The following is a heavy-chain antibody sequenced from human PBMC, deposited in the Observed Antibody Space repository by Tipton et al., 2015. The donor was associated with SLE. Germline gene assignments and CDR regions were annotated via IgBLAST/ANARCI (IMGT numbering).Heavy chain of an antibody. CDR1: GGSITSSSYY. CDR2: VYYTGNT. J-gene: IGHJ4*02. D-gene: IGHD2-21*01. CDR3: ARYIVVVRYFDY. V-gene: IGHV4-39*07. Sequence: TLSLTCTVSGGSITSSSYYWGWIRQPPGKGLEWVGTVYYTGNTFYNPSLKSRVTISVDTSKNQFSLKLSSVTAADTAVYYCARYIVVVRYFDYWGQGTLVTVSS.